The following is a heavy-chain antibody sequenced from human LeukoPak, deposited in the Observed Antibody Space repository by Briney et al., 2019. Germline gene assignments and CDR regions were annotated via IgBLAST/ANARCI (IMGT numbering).Heavy chain of an antibody. CDR3: AKDTGITMVRGFFDY. V-gene: IGHV3-43*02. CDR1: GFTFDDYA. D-gene: IGHD3-10*01. Sequence: GGSLRLSCAAFGFTFDDYAMHWVRQAPGKGLEWVSLISGDGGSTYYADSVKGRFTISRDNSKNSLYLQMNSLRTEDTALYYCAKDTGITMVRGFFDYWGQGTLVTVSS. J-gene: IGHJ4*02. CDR2: ISGDGGST.